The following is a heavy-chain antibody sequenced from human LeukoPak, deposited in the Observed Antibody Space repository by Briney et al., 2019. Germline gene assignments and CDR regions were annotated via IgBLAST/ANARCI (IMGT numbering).Heavy chain of an antibody. CDR3: AREVRWLPDY. CDR1: GLTFSSYA. J-gene: IGHJ4*02. Sequence: GGSWRLSGAASGLTFSSYAIHWVRQAPGKGLEWVAVISYDGSNKYYADSVEGRFTISRDNSKNTLYLQMNSLRGEDTAVYSCAREVRWLPDYWGQGTLVTVSS. CDR2: ISYDGSNK. D-gene: IGHD5-24*01. V-gene: IGHV3-30-3*01.